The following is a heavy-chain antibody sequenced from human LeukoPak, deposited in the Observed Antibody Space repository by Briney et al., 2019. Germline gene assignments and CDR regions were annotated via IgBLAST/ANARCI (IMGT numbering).Heavy chain of an antibody. CDR3: ARGLIAARQWYYYMDV. D-gene: IGHD6-6*01. CDR1: GFTFSSYA. CDR2: INHSGST. J-gene: IGHJ6*03. V-gene: IGHV4-34*01. Sequence: PGGSLRLSCAASGFTFSSYAMSWVRQPPGKGLEWIGEINHSGSTNYNPSLKSRVTISVDTSKNQFSLKLSSVTAADTAVYYCARGLIAARQWYYYMDVWGKGTTVTVSS.